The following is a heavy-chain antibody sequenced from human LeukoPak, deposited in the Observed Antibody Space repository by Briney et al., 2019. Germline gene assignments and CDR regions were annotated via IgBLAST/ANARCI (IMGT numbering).Heavy chain of an antibody. CDR3: ARIYGRGALDI. J-gene: IGHJ3*02. Sequence: SETLSLTCAVYGGSFSAYYWSWIRQTPGKGLEWIGEINHSGSTNYNPSLKSRVTISVDTSKNQFSLKLSSVTAADTAVYYCARIYGRGALDIWGEGTMATV. CDR1: GGSFSAYY. V-gene: IGHV4-34*01. D-gene: IGHD5-12*01. CDR2: INHSGST.